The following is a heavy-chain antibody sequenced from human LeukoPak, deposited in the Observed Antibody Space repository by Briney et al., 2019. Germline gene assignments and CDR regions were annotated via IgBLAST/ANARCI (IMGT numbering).Heavy chain of an antibody. V-gene: IGHV1-8*02. J-gene: IGHJ4*02. CDR3: ARLYGSGSYAESPNDY. Sequence: GASVKVFCKASGYSFNDYYMHWVRQATGQGLEWMGWMNPNSGNTGYAQKFQGRVTMTRNTSISTAYMELSSLRSEDTAVYYCARLYGSGSYAESPNDYWGQGTLVTVSS. D-gene: IGHD3-10*01. CDR1: GYSFNDYY. CDR2: MNPNSGNT.